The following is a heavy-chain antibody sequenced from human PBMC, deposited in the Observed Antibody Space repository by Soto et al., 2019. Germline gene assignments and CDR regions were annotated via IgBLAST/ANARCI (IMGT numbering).Heavy chain of an antibody. CDR2: MYHSGST. J-gene: IGHJ4*02. D-gene: IGHD3-3*01. CDR3: ARSSTISFTSLDY. V-gene: IGHV4-30-2*01. Sequence: PSETLSLTCAVSGGSISSGGYSWSWIRQPPGKGLEWIGYMYHSGSTYYNPSLKSRVTISRDNSKNTLYLQMNSLRAEDTAVYYCARSSTISFTSLDYWGQGTLVTVSS. CDR1: GGSISSGGYS.